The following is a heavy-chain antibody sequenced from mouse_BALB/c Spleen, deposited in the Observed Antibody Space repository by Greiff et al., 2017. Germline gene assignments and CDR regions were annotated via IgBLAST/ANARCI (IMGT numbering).Heavy chain of an antibody. CDR1: GFTFCSYS. CDR2: ISSGGSYT. V-gene: IGHV5-9-4*01. Sequence: EVKLVEFGGGFVKPGGSLKLSCAASGFTFCSYSMSWVRQSPEKRMEGVAEISSGGSYTYYPDTVTGRFTISRDNAKNTLYLEMSSLRSEDTAMYYCARWYYGSFDYWGQGTTLTVSS. CDR3: ARWYYGSFDY. J-gene: IGHJ2*01. D-gene: IGHD1-1*01.